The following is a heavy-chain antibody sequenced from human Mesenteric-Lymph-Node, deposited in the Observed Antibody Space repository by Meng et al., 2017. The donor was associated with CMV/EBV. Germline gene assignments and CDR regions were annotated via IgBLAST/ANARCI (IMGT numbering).Heavy chain of an antibody. J-gene: IGHJ4*02. Sequence: AVPGGSISSGNWWSWVRQPPGKGLEWIGEIYHSGSTNYNPSLKSRVTISVDKSKNQFSLKLSSVTAADTAVYYCTRERGGSYEADYWGQGTLVTVSS. CDR3: TRERGGSYEADY. CDR1: GGSISSGNW. D-gene: IGHD1-26*01. CDR2: IYHSGST. V-gene: IGHV4-4*02.